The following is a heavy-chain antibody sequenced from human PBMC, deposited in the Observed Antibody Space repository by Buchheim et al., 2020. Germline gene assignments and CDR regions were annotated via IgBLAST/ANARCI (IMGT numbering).Heavy chain of an antibody. D-gene: IGHD6-13*01. Sequence: QVQLQESGPGLVKPSETLSLTCTVSGGSISSYYWSWIRQPPGKGLEWIGYIYYSGSTNYNPSLKSRVTISVDTSKNQFSLTLSSVTAADTAVYYCARGYSSSWYASVINWFDPWGQGTL. CDR3: ARGYSSSWYASVINWFDP. V-gene: IGHV4-59*01. J-gene: IGHJ5*02. CDR1: GGSISSYY. CDR2: IYYSGST.